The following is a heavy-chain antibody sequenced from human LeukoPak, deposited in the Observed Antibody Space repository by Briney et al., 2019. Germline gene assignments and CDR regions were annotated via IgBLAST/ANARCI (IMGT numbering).Heavy chain of an antibody. Sequence: GGSLRLSCVASEFTISGYWMTWVRQAPGKGLEWVANIKQDGSEKTYVDSVKGRLTISRDNVKNSIFLQMNSLRVEDTAMYYCARDGGTDWYDPWGQGTLVSVSS. CDR1: EFTISGYW. CDR2: IKQDGSEK. CDR3: ARDGGTDWYDP. D-gene: IGHD3-16*01. V-gene: IGHV3-7*01. J-gene: IGHJ5*02.